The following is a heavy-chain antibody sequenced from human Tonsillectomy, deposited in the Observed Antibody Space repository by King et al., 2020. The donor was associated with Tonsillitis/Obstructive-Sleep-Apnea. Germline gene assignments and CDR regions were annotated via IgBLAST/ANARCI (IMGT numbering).Heavy chain of an antibody. CDR3: ARRFCSGADCYATSSNFDL. D-gene: IGHD2-15*01. CDR2: ICPYDSGT. J-gene: IGHJ2*01. CDR1: GFKFINYW. Sequence: QLVQSGAEVKKPGESLKISCQGSGFKFINYWIGWVRQMPGKGLEWMGNICPYDSGTRYSPSFEGQVTISADKSTSTAYLQWNSLKASDSALYYCARRFCSGADCYATSSNFDLWGRGTLVTVSS. V-gene: IGHV5-51*01.